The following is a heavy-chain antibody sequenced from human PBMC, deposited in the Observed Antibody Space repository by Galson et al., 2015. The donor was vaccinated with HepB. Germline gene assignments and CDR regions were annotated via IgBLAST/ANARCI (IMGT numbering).Heavy chain of an antibody. Sequence: SLRLSCAASGFTFSSYGMHWVRQAPGKGLEWVAVIWYDGSNKYYADSVKGRFTISRDNSKNTLYLQMNSLRAEDTAVYYCVRDLTLLMPIVVVPAAIDYWGQGTLVTVSS. J-gene: IGHJ4*02. CDR3: VRDLTLLMPIVVVPAAIDY. CDR2: IWYDGSNK. CDR1: GFTFSSYG. V-gene: IGHV3-33*01. D-gene: IGHD2-2*01.